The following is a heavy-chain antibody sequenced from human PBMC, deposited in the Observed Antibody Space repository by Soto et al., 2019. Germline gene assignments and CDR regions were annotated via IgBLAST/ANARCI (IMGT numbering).Heavy chain of an antibody. V-gene: IGHV3-21*01. Sequence: GGSLRLSCAASGFTFSSYSMNWVRQAPGKGLEWVSSISTSGSYIYYADSVKGRFTISRDNAKNTLYLQMNSLRAEDTTVYYCARDYTLLEQLWFFAFDIWGQGTMVTVSS. D-gene: IGHD5-18*01. CDR1: GFTFSSYS. J-gene: IGHJ3*02. CDR2: ISTSGSYI. CDR3: ARDYTLLEQLWFFAFDI.